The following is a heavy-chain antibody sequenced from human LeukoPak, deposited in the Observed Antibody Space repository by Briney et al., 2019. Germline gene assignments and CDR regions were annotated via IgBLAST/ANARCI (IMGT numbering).Heavy chain of an antibody. Sequence: GASVKVSCKASGYTFTGYYMHWVRQAPGQGLEWMGWISAYNGNTNYAQKLQGRVTMTTDTSTSTAYMELRSLRSDDTAVYYCAREKKQWLTGSWYFDLWGRGTLVTVSS. V-gene: IGHV1-18*04. CDR3: AREKKQWLTGSWYFDL. CDR1: GYTFTGYY. J-gene: IGHJ2*01. D-gene: IGHD6-19*01. CDR2: ISAYNGNT.